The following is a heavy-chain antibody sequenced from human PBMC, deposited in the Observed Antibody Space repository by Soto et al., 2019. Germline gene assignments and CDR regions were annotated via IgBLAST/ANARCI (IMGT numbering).Heavy chain of an antibody. CDR2: INSDGSST. Sequence: GESLKISCAASGFTFSSYWMHWVRQAPGKGLVWVSRINSDGSSTSYADSVKGRFTISRDNAKNTLYLQMNSLRAEDTAVYYCASLSGYSYGHKAFDIWGQGTMVTVSS. CDR1: GFTFSSYW. V-gene: IGHV3-74*01. CDR3: ASLSGYSYGHKAFDI. J-gene: IGHJ3*02. D-gene: IGHD5-18*01.